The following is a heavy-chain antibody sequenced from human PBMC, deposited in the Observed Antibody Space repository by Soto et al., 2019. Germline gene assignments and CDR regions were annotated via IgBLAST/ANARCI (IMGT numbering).Heavy chain of an antibody. CDR1: GYTFTSYY. J-gene: IGHJ6*02. V-gene: IGHV1-46*01. Sequence: GASVKVSCKASGYTFTSYYMHWVRQAPGQGLEWMGIINPSGGSTSYAQKFQGRVTMTRDTSTSTVYMELSSLRSEDTAVYYCARDHCSGGSCYSWGADGMDVWGQGTTVTSP. CDR3: ARDHCSGGSCYSWGADGMDV. D-gene: IGHD2-15*01. CDR2: INPSGGST.